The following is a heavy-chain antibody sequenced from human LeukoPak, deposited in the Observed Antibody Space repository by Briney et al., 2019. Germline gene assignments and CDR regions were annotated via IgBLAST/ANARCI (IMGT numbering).Heavy chain of an antibody. J-gene: IGHJ4*02. Sequence: GGSLRLSCAASGFTFSSYAINWVRQAPGKGLEWVSGISGSGNNTYYADSVKGRFTISRDNSKNTLYLQMNSLRAEDTAVYYCARRSGPTSGYFDYWGQGTLVTVSS. CDR3: ARRSGPTSGYFDY. D-gene: IGHD3-3*01. CDR1: GFTFSSYA. V-gene: IGHV3-23*01. CDR2: ISGSGNNT.